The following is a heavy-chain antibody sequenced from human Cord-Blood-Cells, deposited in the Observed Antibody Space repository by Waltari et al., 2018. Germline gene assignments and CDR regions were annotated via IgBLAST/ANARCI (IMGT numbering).Heavy chain of an antibody. Sequence: QLQLQESGPGLVKPSETLSLTCTVSGGSISSSSYYWGWIRQPPGKGLEWIGSIYYSGITYYTPSLKSRVTISVDTSKNQFSLKLSSVTAADTAVYYCARPRGSYYAFDIWGQGTMVTVSS. D-gene: IGHD1-26*01. V-gene: IGHV4-39*01. CDR2: IYYSGIT. J-gene: IGHJ3*02. CDR3: ARPRGSYYAFDI. CDR1: GGSISSSSYY.